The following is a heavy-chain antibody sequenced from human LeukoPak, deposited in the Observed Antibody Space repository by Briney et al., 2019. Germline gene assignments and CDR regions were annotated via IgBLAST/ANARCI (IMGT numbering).Heavy chain of an antibody. CDR3: VSGSDTSGYYFY. Sequence: GGSLRLSCAASGFTFSSYWMNWVRQAPGKGLEWVANIKQDGSERYYVDFVKGRFTISRDNAKNSLYLQMNSLRAEDTAVYYCVSGSDTSGYYFYWGQGTLVTVSS. CDR2: IKQDGSER. D-gene: IGHD3-22*01. J-gene: IGHJ4*02. CDR1: GFTFSSYW. V-gene: IGHV3-7*01.